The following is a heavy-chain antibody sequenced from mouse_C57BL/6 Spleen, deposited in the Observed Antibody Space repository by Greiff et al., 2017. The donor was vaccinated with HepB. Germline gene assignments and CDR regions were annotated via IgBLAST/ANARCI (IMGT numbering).Heavy chain of an antibody. J-gene: IGHJ2*01. CDR2: IDPSDSYT. Sequence: QVQLKQPGAELVMPGASVKLSCKASGYTFTSYWMHWVKQRPGQGLEWIGEIDPSDSYTNYNQKFKGKSTLTVDKSSSTAYMQLSSLTSEDSAVYYCARGGLRQGYYFDYWGQGTTLTGSS. CDR1: GYTFTSYW. CDR3: ARGGLRQGYYFDY. V-gene: IGHV1-69*01. D-gene: IGHD2-4*01.